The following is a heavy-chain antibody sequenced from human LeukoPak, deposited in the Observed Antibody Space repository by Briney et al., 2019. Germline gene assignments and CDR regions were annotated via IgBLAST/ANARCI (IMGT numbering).Heavy chain of an antibody. Sequence: GESLKISCQGSGYSFTTYWIGWVRQIPGKGLEWMGIIYPGDSDTRYSPSFQGQVTISADKSISTAYLQWSSLKASDTALYYCARQAGSRIGLFDYWGQGTLVTVSS. CDR1: GYSFTTYW. CDR2: IYPGDSDT. V-gene: IGHV5-51*01. CDR3: ARQAGSRIGLFDY. J-gene: IGHJ4*02. D-gene: IGHD3/OR15-3a*01.